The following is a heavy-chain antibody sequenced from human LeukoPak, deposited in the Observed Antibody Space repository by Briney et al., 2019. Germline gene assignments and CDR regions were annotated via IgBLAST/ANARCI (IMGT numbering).Heavy chain of an antibody. CDR3: ASPVTTVTMALRY. D-gene: IGHD4-17*01. V-gene: IGHV3-66*01. Sequence: GGSLRLSCAASGFTVSSNYMSWVRQAPGKGLEWVSVIYSGGSTYYADSVKGRFTISRDNSKNTLYLQMNSLRAEDTAVYYCASPVTTVTMALRYCGQGTLVTVSS. CDR2: IYSGGST. CDR1: GFTVSSNY. J-gene: IGHJ4*02.